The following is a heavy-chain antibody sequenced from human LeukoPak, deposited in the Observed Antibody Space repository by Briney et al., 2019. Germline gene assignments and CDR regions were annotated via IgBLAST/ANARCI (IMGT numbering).Heavy chain of an antibody. V-gene: IGHV4-59*08. CDR2: IYYSGST. CDR1: GGSISFYY. J-gene: IGHJ4*02. CDR3: ARHDNSGWNYFDY. Sequence: SETLSLTCTVSGGSISFYYWSWIRQPPGKGLEWIGYIYYSGSTNYNPSLKSRVTISVDTSNNQFSLKLSSVTAADTAVYYCARHDNSGWNYFDYWGQGTLVTVSS. D-gene: IGHD6-19*01.